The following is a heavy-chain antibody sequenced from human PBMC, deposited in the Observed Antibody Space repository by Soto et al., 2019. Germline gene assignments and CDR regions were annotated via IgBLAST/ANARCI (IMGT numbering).Heavy chain of an antibody. CDR1: GFTFSDYA. J-gene: IGHJ6*02. CDR3: AKDQADYYYFGTDV. V-gene: IGHV3-23*01. Sequence: GGSLRLSCAASGFTFSDYAMTWVRQAPGKGLEWLSSISGSGIGTYYADSVKGRFTISRDNSINTLYLRMHSLRAEDTALYYCAKDQADYYYFGTDVWGQGTTVTVSS. CDR2: ISGSGIGT.